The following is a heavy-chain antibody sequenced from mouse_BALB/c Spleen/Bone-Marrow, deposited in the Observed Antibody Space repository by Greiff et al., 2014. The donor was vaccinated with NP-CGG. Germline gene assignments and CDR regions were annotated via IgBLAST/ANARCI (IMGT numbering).Heavy chain of an antibody. D-gene: IGHD1-1*01. CDR3: TRSNYGYWYFDV. J-gene: IGHJ1*01. CDR1: GYSFTNYY. Sequence: VQLQQSGAELVKPGASVKLSFKASGYSFTNYYMYWVKRRPGQGLEWIGEINPSNGGTNFNEKFKNKATLTVVKSSSTAYMQLSSLTSEDSAVYYCTRSNYGYWYFDVWGAGTTVTVSS. CDR2: INPSNGGT. V-gene: IGHV1S81*02.